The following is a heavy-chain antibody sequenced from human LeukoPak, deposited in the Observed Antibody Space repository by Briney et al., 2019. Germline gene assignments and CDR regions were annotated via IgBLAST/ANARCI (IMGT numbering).Heavy chain of an antibody. CDR3: ARDMGVDIWYFDL. D-gene: IGHD3-9*01. J-gene: IGHJ2*01. CDR2: ISAHNGNT. Sequence: ASVKVSCKASGYTFSNYGVSWVRQAPGQGLEWMGWISAHNGNTNYVQKFQGRVTMTTDTSTTTAYMELRSLRSDDTAVYYCARDMGVDIWYFDLWGRGTLVTVSS. CDR1: GYTFSNYG. V-gene: IGHV1-18*01.